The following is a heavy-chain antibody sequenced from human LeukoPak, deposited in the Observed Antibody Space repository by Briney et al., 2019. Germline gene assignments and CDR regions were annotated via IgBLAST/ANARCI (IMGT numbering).Heavy chain of an antibody. Sequence: SVKVSCKASGGTFSSYAISWVRQAPGQGLEWMGGIIPIFGTANYAQKFQGRVTITADESTSTAYMELSSLRSEDTAVYYCATAIVAVAGIWSTGWGQGTLVTVSS. J-gene: IGHJ4*02. CDR1: GGTFSSYA. V-gene: IGHV1-69*13. CDR3: ATAIVAVAGIWSTG. CDR2: IIPIFGTA. D-gene: IGHD6-19*01.